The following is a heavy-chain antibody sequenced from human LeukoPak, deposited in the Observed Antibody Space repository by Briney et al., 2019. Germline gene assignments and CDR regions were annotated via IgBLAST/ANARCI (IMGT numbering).Heavy chain of an antibody. CDR3: ATRGAVAAYPFDY. V-gene: IGHV4-39*01. CDR2: IYYSGST. D-gene: IGHD6-19*01. J-gene: IGHJ4*02. CDR1: GGSISSSSYY. Sequence: SETLSLTCTVSGGSISSSSYYWGWIRQPPRKGLEWIGSIYYSGSTYYNPSLKSRVTISVDTSKNQFSLKLSSVTAADTAVYYCATRGAVAAYPFDYWGQGTLVTVSS.